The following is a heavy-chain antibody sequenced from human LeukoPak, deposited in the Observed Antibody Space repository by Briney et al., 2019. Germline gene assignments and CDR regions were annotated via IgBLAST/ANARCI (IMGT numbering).Heavy chain of an antibody. V-gene: IGHV3-7*01. D-gene: IGHD3-22*01. J-gene: IGHJ4*02. CDR2: IKQDGSEK. Sequence: PGGSLRLSCAAYGFTFSSYWMSWVRQAPGKGLEWVANIKQDGSEKYYVDSVKGRFTISRDNAKNSLYLQMNSLRAEDTAVYYCASRYYYDSSGYYFDYWGQGTLVTVSS. CDR1: GFTFSSYW. CDR3: ASRYYYDSSGYYFDY.